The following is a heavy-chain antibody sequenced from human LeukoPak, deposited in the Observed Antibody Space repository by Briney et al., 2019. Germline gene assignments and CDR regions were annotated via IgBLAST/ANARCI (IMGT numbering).Heavy chain of an antibody. D-gene: IGHD2-8*01. CDR2: ISYDGSNK. CDR3: AREYAISTGYYGMDV. CDR1: GFTFSSYA. J-gene: IGHJ6*02. V-gene: IGHV3-30-3*01. Sequence: GGSLRLSCAASGFTFSSYAMHWVRPAPGKGLEWVAVISYDGSNKYYADSVKGRFTISRDNSKNTLYLQMNSLRAEDTAVYYCAREYAISTGYYGMDVWGQGTTVTVSS.